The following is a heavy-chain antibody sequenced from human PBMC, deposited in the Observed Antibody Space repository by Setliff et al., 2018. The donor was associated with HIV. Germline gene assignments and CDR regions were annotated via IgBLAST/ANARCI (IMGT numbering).Heavy chain of an antibody. D-gene: IGHD1-20*01. CDR1: GGSISGSYYY. Sequence: SETLSLTCTVSGGSISGSYYYWGWIRQPPGKGLEWIGSIYHSGSTFYNPSLKSRVTMSLDTSRNEVSLRLSSVTAADTATYFCARVRFNFDNVRCFDLWGPGTLVTVSS. CDR3: ARVRFNFDNVRCFDL. CDR2: IYHSGST. J-gene: IGHJ2*01. V-gene: IGHV4-39*07.